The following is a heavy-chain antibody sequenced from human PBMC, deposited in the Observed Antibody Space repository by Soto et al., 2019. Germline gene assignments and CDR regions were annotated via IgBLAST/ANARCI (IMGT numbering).Heavy chain of an antibody. Sequence: GGSLRLSCAASGFTVSSNYMSWVRQAPGKGLEWVSVIYSGGSTYYADSVKGRFTISRDNSKNTLYLRMNSLRAEDTAVYYCARTWRTVTTYWFDPWGQGTLVTVSS. D-gene: IGHD4-17*01. CDR1: GFTVSSNY. CDR2: IYSGGST. J-gene: IGHJ5*02. CDR3: ARTWRTVTTYWFDP. V-gene: IGHV3-66*01.